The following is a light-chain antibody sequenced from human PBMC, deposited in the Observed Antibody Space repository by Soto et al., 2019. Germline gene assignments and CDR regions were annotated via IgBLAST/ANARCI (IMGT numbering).Light chain of an antibody. V-gene: IGKV3-20*01. CDR1: QNIRGNE. CDR2: RGS. Sequence: VLTQSPGTLSLSPGERTTLSCRASQNIRGNELAWYQQTPGQPPRLLIYRGSSRAPGIPDRFSGRGSGTEFTLTISRLEPEDCAVYYCQDYGTSAPWTFGQGSRVEIK. CDR3: QDYGTSAPWT. J-gene: IGKJ1*01.